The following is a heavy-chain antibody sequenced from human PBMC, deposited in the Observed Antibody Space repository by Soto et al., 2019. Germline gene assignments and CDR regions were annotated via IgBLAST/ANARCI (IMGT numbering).Heavy chain of an antibody. CDR2: IIPIFGTA. CDR3: ASLDSTTVTTSFYYYGMDV. CDR1: GGTFSSYA. J-gene: IGHJ6*02. Sequence: QVQLVQSGAEVEKPGSSVKVSCKASGGTFSSYAISWVRQAPGQGLEWMGGIIPIFGTANYAQKFQGRVTITADESTSTAYMELSSLRSEYTAVFYCASLDSTTVTTSFYYYGMDVWGQVTTVTVSS. V-gene: IGHV1-69*01. D-gene: IGHD4-4*01.